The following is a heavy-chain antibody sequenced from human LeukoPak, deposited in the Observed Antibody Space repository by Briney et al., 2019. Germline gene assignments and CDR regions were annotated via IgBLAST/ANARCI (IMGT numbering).Heavy chain of an antibody. D-gene: IGHD2-2*01. CDR1: GYSFTSYW. CDR3: ARVYCSSTSCPMGFDP. CDR2: IYPGDSDT. J-gene: IGHJ5*02. V-gene: IGHV5-51*01. Sequence: RESLKISCKGSGYSFTSYWIGWVRQMPGKGLEWMGIIYPGDSDTRYSPSFQGQVTISADKSISTAYLQWSSLKASDTAMYYCARVYCSSTSCPMGFDPWGQGTLVTVSS.